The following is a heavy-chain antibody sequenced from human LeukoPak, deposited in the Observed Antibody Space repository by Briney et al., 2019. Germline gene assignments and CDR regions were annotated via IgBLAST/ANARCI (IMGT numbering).Heavy chain of an antibody. D-gene: IGHD2-21*02. V-gene: IGHV1-2*02. CDR2: INPDSGVT. CDR1: RHTFTVYH. Sequence: ASVKVCCKASRHTFTVYHVHWVRQAPGQGLEWMGWINPDSGVTNYAQNLQARVTMTRDTSISTVFLDLSSLRSDDTAVYYCALVTSGNWWFDPWGQGTLVTVSS. J-gene: IGHJ5*02. CDR3: ALVTSGNWWFDP.